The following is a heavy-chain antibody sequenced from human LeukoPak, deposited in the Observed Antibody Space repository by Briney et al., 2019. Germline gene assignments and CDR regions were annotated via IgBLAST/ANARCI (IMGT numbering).Heavy chain of an antibody. J-gene: IGHJ4*02. CDR1: GFTFSDS. D-gene: IGHD4-17*01. CDR2: ISWNGGSI. CDR3: AKGDYGDRYLDY. V-gene: IGHV3-9*03. Sequence: GGSLRLSCAASGFTFSDSINWVRQAPGKGLEWVSGISWNGGSIGYADSVKGRFTISRDNAKNSLYLQMNSLRPEDMALYYCAKGDYGDRYLDYWGQGTLVTVSS.